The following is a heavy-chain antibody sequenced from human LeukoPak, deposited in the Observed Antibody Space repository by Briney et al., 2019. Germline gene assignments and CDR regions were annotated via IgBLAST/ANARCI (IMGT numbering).Heavy chain of an antibody. CDR1: GGSISSYC. CDR3: ARGSSYDFWSGYPEFDY. D-gene: IGHD3-3*01. CDR2: IYYSGST. Sequence: SETLSLTCTVSGGSISSYCWSWIRQPPGKGLEWIGYIYYSGSTNYNPSLKSRVTISVDTSKNQFSLKLSSVTAADTAVYYCARGSSYDFWSGYPEFDYWGQGTLVTVSS. V-gene: IGHV4-59*01. J-gene: IGHJ4*02.